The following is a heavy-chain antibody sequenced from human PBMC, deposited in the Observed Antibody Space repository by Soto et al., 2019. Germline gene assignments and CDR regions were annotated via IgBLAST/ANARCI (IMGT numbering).Heavy chain of an antibody. CDR2: IYYSGST. D-gene: IGHD3-3*01. Sequence: SETLSLTCTVSGGSISSYYWSWIRQPPGKGLEWIGYIYYSGSTNYNPSLKSRVTISVDTSKNQFSLKLSSVTAADTAVYYCARLAYYDFWSGYPHAFDIWGQGTMVTV. J-gene: IGHJ3*02. V-gene: IGHV4-59*08. CDR1: GGSISSYY. CDR3: ARLAYYDFWSGYPHAFDI.